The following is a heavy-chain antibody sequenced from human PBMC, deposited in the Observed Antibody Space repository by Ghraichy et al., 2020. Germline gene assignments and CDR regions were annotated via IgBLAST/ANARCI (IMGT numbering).Heavy chain of an antibody. Sequence: GGSLRLSCSASGFTFSSYVMHWVRQAPGKGLEYVSGITTNGGSTYYADSVKGRFTISRDNSRNTLYLQMSSLRPEDTALYYCVKPRNVSGNYYDYNWFDPWGQGTLVTVSS. D-gene: IGHD3-10*01. CDR2: ITTNGGST. CDR1: GFTFSSYV. J-gene: IGHJ5*02. V-gene: IGHV3-64D*06. CDR3: VKPRNVSGNYYDYNWFDP.